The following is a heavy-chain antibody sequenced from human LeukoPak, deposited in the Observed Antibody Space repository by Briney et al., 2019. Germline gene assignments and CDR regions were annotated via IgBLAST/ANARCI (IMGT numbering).Heavy chain of an antibody. CDR2: ISSSSTYI. Sequence: GGSLRLSCAASGFTFSSYSMNWVRQAPGKGPEWVSSISSSSTYIYYADSLKGRFTISRDNAKNSLYLQMNSLRAEDTAVYYCARSITMVRGVFHYWGQGTLVTVSS. V-gene: IGHV3-21*04. CDR1: GFTFSSYS. D-gene: IGHD3-10*01. CDR3: ARSITMVRGVFHY. J-gene: IGHJ4*02.